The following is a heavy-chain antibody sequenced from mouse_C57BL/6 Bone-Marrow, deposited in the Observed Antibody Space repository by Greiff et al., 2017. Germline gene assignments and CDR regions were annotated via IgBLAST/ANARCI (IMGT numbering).Heavy chain of an antibody. Sequence: QVQLQQPGAELVKPGASVQLSCKASGYTFTNYWMHWVKQRPGQGLEWIGMMHPNGGSPDYNEKFKSEATLILDQSTRTAYMELSSLTSEESAVYYCASSYYYDGYTMDYWGQGTSVTVTS. CDR2: MHPNGGSP. CDR3: ASSYYYDGYTMDY. V-gene: IGHV1-64*01. CDR1: GYTFTNYW. J-gene: IGHJ4*01. D-gene: IGHD2-4*01.